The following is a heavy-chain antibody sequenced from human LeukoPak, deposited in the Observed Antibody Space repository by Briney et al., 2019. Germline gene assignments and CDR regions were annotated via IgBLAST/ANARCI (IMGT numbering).Heavy chain of an antibody. V-gene: IGHV3-23*01. Sequence: GGSLRLSCAASGFTFSSYAMSWVRQAPGKGLEWVSAISGSGGSTYYADYVKGRFTISRDNSKNTMYLQMNSLRAEVTAVYYCAKKAVVAAKILVLRYFDDWGQVILVTVSS. CDR3: AKKAVVAAKILVLRYFDD. J-gene: IGHJ4*02. CDR1: GFTFSSYA. CDR2: ISGSGGST. D-gene: IGHD2-15*01.